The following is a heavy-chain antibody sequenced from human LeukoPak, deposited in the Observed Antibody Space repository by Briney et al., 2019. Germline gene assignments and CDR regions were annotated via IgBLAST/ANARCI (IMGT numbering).Heavy chain of an antibody. J-gene: IGHJ6*03. CDR2: IYYSGST. Sequence: SETLSLTCTVSGGSIRSYYWSWIRQPPGRGLEWIGYIYYSGSTNYNPSLKSRVTISVDTSKNQFSLKLSSVTAADTAVYYCARLVGWGARRYSYFYMDVWGKGTTVTISS. D-gene: IGHD1-26*01. V-gene: IGHV4-59*01. CDR3: ARLVGWGARRYSYFYMDV. CDR1: GGSIRSYY.